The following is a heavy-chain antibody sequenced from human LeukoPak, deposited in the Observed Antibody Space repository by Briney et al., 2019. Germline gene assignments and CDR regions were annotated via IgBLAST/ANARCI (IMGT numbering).Heavy chain of an antibody. Sequence: GASVKVSCKASGYTFTSYDINWVRQATGQGLEWMGWMNPNSGNPGYAQKFQGRVTMTRNTSISTAYMELSSLRSEDTAVYYCARDRRGKTAGILNWFDPWGQGTLVTVSS. CDR2: MNPNSGNP. CDR3: ARDRRGKTAGILNWFDP. D-gene: IGHD6-13*01. V-gene: IGHV1-8*01. J-gene: IGHJ5*02. CDR1: GYTFTSYD.